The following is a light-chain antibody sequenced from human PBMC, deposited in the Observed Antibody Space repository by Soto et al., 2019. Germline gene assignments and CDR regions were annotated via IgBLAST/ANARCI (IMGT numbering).Light chain of an antibody. CDR3: QQYNNWPPST. Sequence: IALTQSPSTLSLSPGERAILSCRASQRFXTLLVWVQQKPGQPPRLLIXNASNRTTGIPARFRGSGSGKDFTLTISSLEPEDFGLYYCQQYNNWPPSTFGQGTRLDI. V-gene: IGKV3-11*01. CDR2: NAS. CDR1: QRFXTL. J-gene: IGKJ5*01.